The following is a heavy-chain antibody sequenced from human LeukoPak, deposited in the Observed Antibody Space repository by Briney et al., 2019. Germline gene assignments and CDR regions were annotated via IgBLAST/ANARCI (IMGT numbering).Heavy chain of an antibody. CDR3: ARDPGSSWYNDY. CDR1: GGSISSYY. V-gene: IGHV4-4*07. Sequence: SGTLSLTCAVSGGSISSYYWSWIGQPAGKGLEWIGRIFTSGSTNYDPSLKSRVTMSVDTSKNQFSLKLSSVTAADTAVYYCARDPGSSWYNDYWGQGTLVTVSS. CDR2: IFTSGST. J-gene: IGHJ4*02. D-gene: IGHD6-13*01.